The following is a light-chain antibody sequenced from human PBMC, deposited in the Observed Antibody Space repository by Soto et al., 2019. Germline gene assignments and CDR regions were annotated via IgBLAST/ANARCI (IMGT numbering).Light chain of an antibody. CDR3: SSKTSSSSPFV. CDR1: SSDIAIYNY. CDR2: EVS. J-gene: IGLJ1*01. Sequence: QSVLTQPPSASGSPGQSVTISCTGTSSDIAIYNYVSWYKHHPGQAPQLMIYEVSNRPSGVSNRFSGSKSGNTASLTISGLQADDEGDYYCSSKTSSSSPFVFGTGTKLTVL. V-gene: IGLV2-14*01.